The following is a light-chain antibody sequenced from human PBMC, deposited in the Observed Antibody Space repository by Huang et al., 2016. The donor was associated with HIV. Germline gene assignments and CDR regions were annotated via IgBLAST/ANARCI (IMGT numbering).Light chain of an antibody. CDR3: QHYDSLPYA. CDR1: QDITNY. CDR2: DAS. J-gene: IGKJ2*01. V-gene: IGKV1-33*01. Sequence: DIQMTQSPSSLSASVGDRVTITCQASQDITNYLNWYQQKPGKAHKLLIYDASNLESGVPSRFSGGGSGTHFTFTINSLQPEDIATYYCQHYDSLPYAFGQGTKLEMK.